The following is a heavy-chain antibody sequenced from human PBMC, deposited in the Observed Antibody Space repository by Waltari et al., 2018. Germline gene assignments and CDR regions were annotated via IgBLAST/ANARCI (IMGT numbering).Heavy chain of an antibody. D-gene: IGHD3-3*01. CDR3: ARRGRFLEWLLTPGGTDAFDI. V-gene: IGHV4-38-2*01. CDR2: IYHSGST. CDR1: GYSISSGYY. J-gene: IGHJ3*02. Sequence: QVQLQESGPGLVKPSETLSLTRAVSGYSISSGYYWGWFRQPPGTGLGWIGSIYHSGSTYYNPSLKSRVTISVDTSKNQFSLKLSSVTAADTAVYYCARRGRFLEWLLTPGGTDAFDIWGQGTMVTVSS.